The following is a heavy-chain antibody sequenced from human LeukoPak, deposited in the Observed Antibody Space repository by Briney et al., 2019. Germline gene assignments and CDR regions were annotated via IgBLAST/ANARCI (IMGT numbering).Heavy chain of an antibody. CDR2: INPNSGGT. D-gene: IGHD5-24*01. J-gene: IGHJ3*02. CDR1: GYTFTGYY. V-gene: IGHV1-2*02. CDR3: ARDRNGYNDDAFDI. Sequence: EASVKVSCKASGYTFTGYYMHWVRQAPGQGLEWVGWINPNSGGTKFAKNFQGRVTMTGDTSISTAYMELSRLTSDDTAMYYCARDRNGYNDDAFDIWGQGTMVTVSS.